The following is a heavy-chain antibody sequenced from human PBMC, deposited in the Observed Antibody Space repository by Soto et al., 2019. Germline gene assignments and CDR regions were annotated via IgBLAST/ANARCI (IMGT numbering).Heavy chain of an antibody. Sequence: NPSETLSLTCTVSGGSISSGGYYWSWIRQHPGKGLEWIGYIYYSGSTYYNPSLKSRVTISVDTSKNQFSLKLSSVTAADTAVYYCARGNRDPGYCSGGSCPQFDYWGQGTLVTVSS. CDR2: IYYSGST. D-gene: IGHD2-15*01. J-gene: IGHJ4*02. V-gene: IGHV4-31*03. CDR3: ARGNRDPGYCSGGSCPQFDY. CDR1: GGSISSGGYY.